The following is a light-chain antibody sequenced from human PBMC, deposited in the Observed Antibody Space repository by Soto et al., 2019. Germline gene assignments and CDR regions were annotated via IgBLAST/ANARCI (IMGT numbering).Light chain of an antibody. CDR2: DAS. Sequence: EIVLTQSPATLSLSPGERVTLSCRASQSVSSYLAWYQHKPGQAPRLLIYDASNRATGIPARFSGSGSGTDFTLTISSLEPEDFAFYYCQQRSNWPPITFGQGTRLEIK. CDR1: QSVSSY. V-gene: IGKV3-11*01. J-gene: IGKJ5*01. CDR3: QQRSNWPPIT.